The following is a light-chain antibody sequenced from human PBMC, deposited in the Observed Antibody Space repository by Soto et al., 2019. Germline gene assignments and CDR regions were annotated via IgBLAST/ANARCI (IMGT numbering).Light chain of an antibody. CDR2: YDS. V-gene: IGLV3-21*04. CDR3: QVWDSSSSGV. CDR1: NIGSKS. Sequence: SYELTQPPSVSVAPGKTARITCGGNNIGSKSVHWYQQKPGQAPVLVIYYDSDRPSGIPERFSCSNSGNTATLTISRVEAGDEDDYYCQVWDSSSSGVFGGGTQLTVL. J-gene: IGLJ2*01.